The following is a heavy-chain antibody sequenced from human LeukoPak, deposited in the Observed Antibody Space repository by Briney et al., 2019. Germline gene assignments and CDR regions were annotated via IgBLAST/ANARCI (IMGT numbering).Heavy chain of an antibody. D-gene: IGHD3-9*01. CDR2: INHSGST. CDR1: GAPFSTYY. CDR3: ARLILTGYYGMDV. V-gene: IGHV4-34*01. Sequence: SETLSLTCTVYGAPFSTYYWSWIRQSPGKGLEWIGEINHSGSTNYNPSLKSRVIISIDTSNNQFFLKLSSVTAADTAVYYCARLILTGYYGMDVWGQGTTVTVSS. J-gene: IGHJ6*02.